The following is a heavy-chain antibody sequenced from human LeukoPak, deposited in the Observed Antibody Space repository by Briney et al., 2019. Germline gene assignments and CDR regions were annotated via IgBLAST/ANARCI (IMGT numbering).Heavy chain of an antibody. CDR3: ATGGRIQLWLGYYMAV. J-gene: IGHJ6*03. V-gene: IGHV4-34*01. D-gene: IGHD5-18*01. Sequence: SDTLSRTCAVYGGSFSGYYWSWIRQPPGKGLEWIGEINHSGSTNYNPSLKSRVTISVDTSKNQFSLKLSSVTAADTAVYCCATGGRIQLWLGYYMAVWRKGTTVTVSS. CDR1: GGSFSGYY. CDR2: INHSGST.